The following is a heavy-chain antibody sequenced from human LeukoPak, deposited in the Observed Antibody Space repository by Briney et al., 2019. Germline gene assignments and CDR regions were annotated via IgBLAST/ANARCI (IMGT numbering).Heavy chain of an antibody. J-gene: IGHJ6*03. Sequence: PSETLSLTCAVYGGSFSNYYWSWIRQPPGKGLEWIGEINDSVRINYNPSLMSRVTVSVDTSKNQFSLRLTSVTATDTAVYYCARRWNYGRNYYIDVWGNGATVSVSS. CDR3: ARRWNYGRNYYIDV. CDR1: GGSFSNYY. D-gene: IGHD1-7*01. CDR2: INDSVRI. V-gene: IGHV4-34*01.